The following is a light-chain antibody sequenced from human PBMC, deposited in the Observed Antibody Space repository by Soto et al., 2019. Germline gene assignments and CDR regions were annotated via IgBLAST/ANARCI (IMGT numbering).Light chain of an antibody. V-gene: IGKV1-12*01. CDR3: HQADRLPA. CDR1: QDIRQW. CDR2: SAS. Sequence: DIQVTQSPSFVSASVGDTVTITCRASQDIRQWLAWYQQKPGKAPQLLIYSASSLQSGALSRFSGSRSGTQFTLTVSSLQPEASATLYCHQADRLPAFGGVNNVVI. J-gene: IGKJ4*02.